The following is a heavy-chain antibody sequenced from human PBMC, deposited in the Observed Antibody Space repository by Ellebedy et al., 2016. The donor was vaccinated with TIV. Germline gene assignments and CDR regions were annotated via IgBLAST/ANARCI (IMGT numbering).Heavy chain of an antibody. CDR1: GLTFSSHA. CDR3: AKLPVAYNWNYADDY. J-gene: IGHJ4*02. D-gene: IGHD1-7*01. V-gene: IGHV3-23*01. CDR2: ITESGGNT. Sequence: GESLKISCAASGLTFSSHAMSWVRQAPGKGLEWVSSITESGGNTYYADSVKGRFTVSRDTSRNTLYLQMSSLRAEDTAVYYCAKLPVAYNWNYADDYWGQGTLVTVSS.